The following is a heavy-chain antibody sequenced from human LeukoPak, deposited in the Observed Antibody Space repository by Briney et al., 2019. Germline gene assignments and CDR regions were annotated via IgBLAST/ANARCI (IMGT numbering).Heavy chain of an antibody. CDR2: IWYDGSNK. V-gene: IGHV3-33*01. D-gene: IGHD1-1*01. CDR3: ARYNSGTIDY. CDR1: GFTFSSYG. J-gene: IGHJ4*02. Sequence: PGRSLRLSCAASGFTFSSYGMHWVRQAPGKGLEWVTVIWYDGSNKYYADSVKGRFTISRDNSKNTLYLQMDSLRAEDTAVYYCARYNSGTIDYWAQGALVTVFS.